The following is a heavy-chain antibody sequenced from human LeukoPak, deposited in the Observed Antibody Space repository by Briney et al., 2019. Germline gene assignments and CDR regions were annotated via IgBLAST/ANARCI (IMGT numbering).Heavy chain of an antibody. D-gene: IGHD6-19*01. Sequence: SETLSLTCTVSGGSISSYYWSWIRQPPGKGLEWIGYIYYSGSTNYNPSLKSRVTISVDTSKNQFSLKLSSVTAADTAVYYCARGIGIAVAQWRVLFYDCGQGTLVTVSS. V-gene: IGHV4-59*01. J-gene: IGHJ4*02. CDR1: GGSISSYY. CDR2: IYYSGST. CDR3: ARGIGIAVAQWRVLFYD.